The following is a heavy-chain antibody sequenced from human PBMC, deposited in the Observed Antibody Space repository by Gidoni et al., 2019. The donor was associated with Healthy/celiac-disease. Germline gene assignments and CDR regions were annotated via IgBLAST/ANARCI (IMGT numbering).Heavy chain of an antibody. J-gene: IGHJ6*02. CDR3: ARDFAAGNYYYGMDV. D-gene: IGHD6-13*01. CDR1: GGSISSYY. Sequence: QVQLQESGPGLVKPSEPLSLTCTVSGGSISSYYWSWIRQPPGKGLEWIGYIYYSGSTNYNPSLKSRVTISVDTSKNQFSLKLSSVTAADTAVYYCARDFAAGNYYYGMDVWGQGTTVTVSS. CDR2: IYYSGST. V-gene: IGHV4-59*01.